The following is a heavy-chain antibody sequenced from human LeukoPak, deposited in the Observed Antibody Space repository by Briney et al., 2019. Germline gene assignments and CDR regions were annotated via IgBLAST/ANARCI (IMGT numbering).Heavy chain of an antibody. CDR1: GFTFSSYE. CDR3: ARDKFHYYGMDV. V-gene: IGHV3-48*03. CDR2: IRSSASTI. Sequence: GGSLRLSCAASGFTFSSYEMNWVRQAPGKGLEWVSYIRSSASTIYYADSVKGRFTISRDNAKNSLYLQMNSLRAEDTAVYYCARDKFHYYGMDVWGQGTTVTVSS. J-gene: IGHJ6*02.